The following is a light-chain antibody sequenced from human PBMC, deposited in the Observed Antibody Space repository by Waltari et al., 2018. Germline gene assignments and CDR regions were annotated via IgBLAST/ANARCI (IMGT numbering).Light chain of an antibody. CDR2: KDL. Sequence: SLELTQPPSVTVSAGETAIITCSGDELGGMFVSWHQHKPGQPPLLLIYKDLRRRSGIPERFAGSTSGRAATLTIRGTKTIDEADYYCQTSDTTVGVFGGGTKLTV. CDR1: ELGGMF. J-gene: IGLJ3*02. CDR3: QTSDTTVGV. V-gene: IGLV3-1*01.